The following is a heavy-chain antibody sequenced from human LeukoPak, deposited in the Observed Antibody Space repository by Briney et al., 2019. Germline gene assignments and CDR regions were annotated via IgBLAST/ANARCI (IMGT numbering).Heavy chain of an antibody. CDR1: GFTFGDYA. CDR2: IRSKAYGGTT. J-gene: IGHJ3*02. Sequence: GGSLRLSCTASGFTFGDYAMSWFRQAPWKGLEWVGFIRSKAYGGTTEYAASVKGRFTISRDDSKSIAYLQMNSLKTEDTAVYYCTRGPSGSHDAFDIWGQGTMVTVSS. CDR3: TRGPSGSHDAFDI. V-gene: IGHV3-49*03. D-gene: IGHD6-19*01.